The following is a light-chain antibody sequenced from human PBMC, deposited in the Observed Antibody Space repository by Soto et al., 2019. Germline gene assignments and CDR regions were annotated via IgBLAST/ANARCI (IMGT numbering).Light chain of an antibody. V-gene: IGLV2-14*01. CDR1: STDVGGYDY. J-gene: IGLJ1*01. CDR2: EVS. CDR3: GSYTSTDTPFV. Sequence: QSALAQPSSVSGSPGQSITISCTATSTDVGGYDYVSWYQHHPGKGPKLIIYEVSNRPSGVSDRFSGSKSGNKASLIISNLEAEDESDYYCGSYTSTDTPFVFGNGTKVNVL.